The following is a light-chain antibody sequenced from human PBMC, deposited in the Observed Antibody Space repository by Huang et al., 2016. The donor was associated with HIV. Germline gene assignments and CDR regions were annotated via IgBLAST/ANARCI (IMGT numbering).Light chain of an antibody. CDR2: GAS. CDR1: QSVNSA. Sequence: EIVMTQSPAILSVSPGERATLPCRASQSVNSALAWYQHRPGQAPRLLIYGASTRATGIPGRFSGSGSGTEFTLTISSLQSEDFAVYYCHQYYDWPPGTFGHGTKLDIK. V-gene: IGKV3-15*01. CDR3: HQYYDWPPGT. J-gene: IGKJ2*01.